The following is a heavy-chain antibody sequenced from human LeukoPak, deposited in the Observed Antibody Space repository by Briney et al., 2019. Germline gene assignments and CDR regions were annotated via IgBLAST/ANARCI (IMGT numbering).Heavy chain of an antibody. CDR2: TNPNSGDT. D-gene: IGHD2-2*01. Sequence: ASVKVSCKASGYTFTGNYMHWLRQAPGQGLEWLGWTNPNSGDTNYAQKFQGRVTMTRDTSISTAYMELSRLRSDDTAVYYCARVYCSSTSCFGYFDYWGQGTLFTVSS. CDR1: GYTFTGNY. V-gene: IGHV1-2*02. J-gene: IGHJ4*02. CDR3: ARVYCSSTSCFGYFDY.